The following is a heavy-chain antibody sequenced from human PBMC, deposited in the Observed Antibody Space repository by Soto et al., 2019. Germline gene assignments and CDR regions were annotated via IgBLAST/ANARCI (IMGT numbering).Heavy chain of an antibody. CDR3: ARSTMVRGMTNWLDS. J-gene: IGHJ5*02. CDR2: INAGNGNT. Sequence: GASVKVSCKASGYTFTSYAMHWVRQAPGQRLEWMGWINAGNGNTKYSQKFQGRVTITRDTSASAAYMELSSLRSEDTAVYYGARSTMVRGMTNWLDSWGQGTLVTVSS. CDR1: GYTFTSYA. V-gene: IGHV1-3*01. D-gene: IGHD3-10*01.